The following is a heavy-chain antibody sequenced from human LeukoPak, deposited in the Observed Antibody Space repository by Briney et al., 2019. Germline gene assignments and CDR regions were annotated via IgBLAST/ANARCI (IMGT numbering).Heavy chain of an antibody. CDR3: ARSIDYLGPFDN. V-gene: IGHV4-39*01. J-gene: IGHJ3*02. CDR2: IYYSGST. CDR1: GGSISCSSYY. Sequence: KSSETLSLTCTVCGGSISCSSYYWRWIRQPPGKGLEWIGSIYYSGSTYYNPSLKSRVTISVDPSKNQFSLKIASVTAADTGAKYRARSIDYLGPFDNWGQGTMVTVSS. D-gene: IGHD4-11*01.